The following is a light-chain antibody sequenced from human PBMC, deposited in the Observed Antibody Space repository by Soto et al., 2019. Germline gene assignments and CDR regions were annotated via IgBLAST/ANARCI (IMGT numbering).Light chain of an antibody. V-gene: IGKV3-15*01. J-gene: IGKJ1*01. CDR3: QQYDNWPPVWP. CDR1: QSVSSS. CDR2: DAS. Sequence: EIVMTLSPATLSVSPGERATLSCRASQSVSSSLGWYRQKAGQAPRLLIYDASTRATGIPASFSGSGSGTEFTLTISSLQSQDFAVSYCQQYDNWPPVWPFGQGTKVDIK.